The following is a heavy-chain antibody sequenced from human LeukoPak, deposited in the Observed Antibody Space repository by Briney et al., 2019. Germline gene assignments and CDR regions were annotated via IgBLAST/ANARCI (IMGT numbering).Heavy chain of an antibody. CDR3: AREDDWNYEDY. J-gene: IGHJ4*02. CDR2: ISSASSTI. D-gene: IGHD1-7*01. CDR1: GFTFSDYY. Sequence: PGGSLRLSCAASGFTFSDYYMNWIRQAPGRGLEWVSYISSASSTIYYADSVKGRFTISRDNAKNSLYLQVNSLRAEDTAIYYCAREDDWNYEDYWGQGTLVTVSS. V-gene: IGHV3-11*04.